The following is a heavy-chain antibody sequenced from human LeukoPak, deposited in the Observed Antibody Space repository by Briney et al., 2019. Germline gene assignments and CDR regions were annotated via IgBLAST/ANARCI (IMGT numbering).Heavy chain of an antibody. J-gene: IGHJ4*02. CDR1: GGSMSSYY. CDR2: VYYSGTT. D-gene: IGHD2-2*01. Sequence: SETLSLTCTVSGGSMSSYYWSWIRQPPGKGLEWIGYVYYSGTTNYNPSLRSRVTISVDTSKNQFSLKLSSVTAADTAVYYCARGSVVVPAAMVYWGQGTLVTVSS. V-gene: IGHV4-59*01. CDR3: ARGSVVVPAAMVY.